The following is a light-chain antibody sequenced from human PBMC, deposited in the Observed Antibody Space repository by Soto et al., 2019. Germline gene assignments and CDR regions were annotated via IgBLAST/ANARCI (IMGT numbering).Light chain of an antibody. CDR3: SLYTSSNFYV. CDR2: EVS. CDR1: SSDVGYYNR. V-gene: IGLV2-18*01. J-gene: IGLJ1*01. Sequence: QSVLTHPPSVSWSPGHSVTISCTGTSSDVGYYNRVSWYQQPPGTAPKLLIYEVSNRPSGVPDRFSGSKSGNTASLTISGLQAEEEADYYCSLYTSSNFYVFGTGTKVTVL.